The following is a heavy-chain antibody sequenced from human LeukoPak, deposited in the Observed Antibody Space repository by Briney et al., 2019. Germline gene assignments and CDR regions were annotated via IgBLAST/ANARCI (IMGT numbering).Heavy chain of an antibody. CDR3: ATYRQVLLPFES. J-gene: IGHJ4*02. Sequence: GGSLRLSCEASGFTFNTYSMNWARQAPGKGLEWVSSIDSSGGYMFYADSVRGRFTISRDNSKSTLSLQMNSLRAEDTAIYYCATYRQVLLPFESWGQGTLVTVSS. CDR2: IDSSGGYM. V-gene: IGHV3-21*04. CDR1: GFTFNTYS. D-gene: IGHD2-8*02.